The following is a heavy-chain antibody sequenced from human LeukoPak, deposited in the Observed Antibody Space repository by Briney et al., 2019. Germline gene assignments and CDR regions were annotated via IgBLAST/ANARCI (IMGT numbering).Heavy chain of an antibody. V-gene: IGHV4-39*07. J-gene: IGHJ4*02. CDR1: GGSISSSSYY. CDR3: TRVTKGGVPWDI. D-gene: IGHD5-12*01. CDR2: IYYSGST. Sequence: PSETLSLTCTVSGGSISSSSYYWGWIRQPPGKGLEWIGSIYYSGSTYYNPSLKSRVTISLDTSKNQFSLKLSSVTAADTAIYYCTRVTKGGVPWDIGGLGTLVTVSS.